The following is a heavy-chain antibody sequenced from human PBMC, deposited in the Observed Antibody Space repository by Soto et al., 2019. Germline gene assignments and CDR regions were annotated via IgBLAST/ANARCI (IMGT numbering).Heavy chain of an antibody. CDR2: VFHSGDT. V-gene: IGHV4-4*02. J-gene: IGHJ4*02. Sequence: VHLQESGPGLVKPSGTLSLTCVVSGGSISGRNWWSWVRQAPGKGLEWIGEVFHSGDTTYSPSLRSRVTISVDKSKNQFSLNLNSVTAADTAVYYCTRLIYDSRLNYFYFDLWGQGAPVTVSS. CDR3: TRLIYDSRLNYFYFDL. CDR1: GGSISGRNW. D-gene: IGHD3-22*01.